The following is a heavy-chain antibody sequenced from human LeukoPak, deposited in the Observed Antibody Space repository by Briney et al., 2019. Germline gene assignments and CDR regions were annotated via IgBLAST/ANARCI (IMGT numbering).Heavy chain of an antibody. CDR1: GGSISSGDYY. CDR2: IYYSGST. J-gene: IGHJ4*02. Sequence: NPSETPSLTCTVSGGSISSGDYYWSWIRQPPGKGLEWIGYIYYSGSTYYNPSLKSRVTISVDTSKNQFSLKLSSVTAADTAVYYCARDWDGDLDYWGQGTLVTVSS. CDR3: ARDWDGDLDY. D-gene: IGHD4-17*01. V-gene: IGHV4-30-4*01.